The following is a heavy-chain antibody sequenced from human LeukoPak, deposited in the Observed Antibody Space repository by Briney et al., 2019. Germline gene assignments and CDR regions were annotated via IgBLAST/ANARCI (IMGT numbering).Heavy chain of an antibody. CDR1: GGNFTSYG. V-gene: IGHV1-69*06. J-gene: IGHJ4*02. CDR2: IIPIFDAT. Sequence: SVKVSCKASGGNFTSYGISWVRQASGQGLEWMGGIIPIFDATYYAQKFQGRVTITADKSTNTVYMDLTSLRSQDTAVYYCARHVPNYYDSSGYLGWGQGTLVTVSS. CDR3: ARHVPNYYDSSGYLG. D-gene: IGHD3-22*01.